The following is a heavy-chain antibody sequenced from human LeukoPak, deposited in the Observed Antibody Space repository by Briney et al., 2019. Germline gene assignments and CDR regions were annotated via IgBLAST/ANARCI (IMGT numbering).Heavy chain of an antibody. D-gene: IGHD2-8*02. CDR2: INPNSGDT. J-gene: IGHJ5*02. CDR3: ARSVVSTYFDP. V-gene: IGHV1-2*02. CDR1: RYTFTDYY. Sequence: GSVKVSCKASRYTFTDYYIHWVRQAPGQGLEWMGWINPNSGDTRYAQKFQGRVTMIRDSSISAAYMELSSLTSDDTAVYYCARSVVSTYFDPWGQGTLVTVSS.